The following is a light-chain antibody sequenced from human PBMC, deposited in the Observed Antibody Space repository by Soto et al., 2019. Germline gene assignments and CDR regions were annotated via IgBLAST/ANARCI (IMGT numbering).Light chain of an antibody. CDR1: SSDVGGYNY. CDR3: CSYAGSYTWYV. CDR2: DVS. V-gene: IGLV2-11*01. Sequence: QSALTQPRSVSGSPGQSVTIPCTGTSSDVGGYNYVSWYQQHPGKAPKLMIYDVSKRPSGVPDRFSGSKSGNTASLTISGLQAEDEADYYCCSYAGSYTWYVFGTGTKLTVL. J-gene: IGLJ1*01.